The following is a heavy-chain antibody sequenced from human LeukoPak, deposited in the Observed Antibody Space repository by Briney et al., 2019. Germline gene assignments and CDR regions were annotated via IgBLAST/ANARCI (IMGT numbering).Heavy chain of an antibody. Sequence: SETLSLTCTVSGGSVSSYYWSWIRQAPEKGLEWIGYVYYSGSTNYNPSLKSRVTITIDTSKNQFSLKLSSVTAADTAVYYCARTYYYDSRDYYPYFDYWGQGTLVTVSS. V-gene: IGHV4-59*02. D-gene: IGHD3-22*01. CDR2: VYYSGST. J-gene: IGHJ4*02. CDR3: ARTYYYDSRDYYPYFDY. CDR1: GGSVSSYY.